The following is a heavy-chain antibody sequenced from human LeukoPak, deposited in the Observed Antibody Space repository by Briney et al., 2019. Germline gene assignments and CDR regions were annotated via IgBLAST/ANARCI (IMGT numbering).Heavy chain of an antibody. D-gene: IGHD3-10*01. J-gene: IGHJ4*02. CDR1: GYTFTSYD. CDR3: ARDGSGSYYYDY. CDR2: MNPNSGNT. V-gene: IGHV1-8*01. Sequence: ASVKVSCKASGYTFTSYDINWVRQATGQGLEWMGWMNPNSGNTGYAQKFQGRVTMTRNTSISTAYMELSSLRSEDTAVYYCARDGSGSYYYDYWGQGTPVTVSS.